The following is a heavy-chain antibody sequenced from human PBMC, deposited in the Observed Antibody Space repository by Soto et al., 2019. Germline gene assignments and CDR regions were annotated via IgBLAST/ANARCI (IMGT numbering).Heavy chain of an antibody. V-gene: IGHV3-53*01. CDR1: GFTVSSNY. CDR2: IYSGGST. Sequence: EVQLVESGGGLIQPGGSLRLSCAASGFTVSSNYMSWVRQAPGKGLEWGSVIYSGGSTYYADSVKGRFTISRDNSRNTLYLQMNSLRAEDTAVYYCARGKVVITTGYYFDYWGQGTLVTVSS. J-gene: IGHJ4*02. CDR3: ARGKVVITTGYYFDY. D-gene: IGHD3-22*01.